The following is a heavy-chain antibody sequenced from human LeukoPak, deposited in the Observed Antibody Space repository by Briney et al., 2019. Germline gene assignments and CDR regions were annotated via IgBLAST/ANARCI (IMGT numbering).Heavy chain of an antibody. J-gene: IGHJ5*02. Sequence: ASEKVSCKTSGYLFFAYYIHWVRLAPGQGLEWMGWINPNTGDTNYAQKFQGRVTLARDTSISGVYMDLTGLKSDDTAIYYCAKEETSWFDPWGQGTLVNVSS. CDR3: AKEETSWFDP. V-gene: IGHV1-2*02. D-gene: IGHD2-2*01. CDR2: INPNTGDT. CDR1: GYLFFAYY.